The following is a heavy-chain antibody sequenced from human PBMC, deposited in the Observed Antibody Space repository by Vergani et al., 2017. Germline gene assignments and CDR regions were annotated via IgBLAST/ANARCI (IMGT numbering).Heavy chain of an antibody. CDR2: ISGSGGST. V-gene: IGHV3-23*01. D-gene: IGHD5-24*01. CDR3: AKDSGRDGYNYYYYYGMDV. Sequence: EVQLLESGGGLVQPGGSLRLSCAASGFTFSSYAMSWVRQAPGKGLEWVSAISGSGGSTYYADSVKGRFTISRDNSKNTLYLQMNSLRAEDTAVYYCAKDSGRDGYNYYYYYGMDVWGQGP. J-gene: IGHJ6*02. CDR1: GFTFSSYA.